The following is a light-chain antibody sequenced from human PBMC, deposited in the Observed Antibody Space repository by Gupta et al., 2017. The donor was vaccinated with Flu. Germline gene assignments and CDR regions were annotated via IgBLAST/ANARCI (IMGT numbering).Light chain of an antibody. J-gene: IGKJ1*01. Sequence: DIVVTQSPDFLAVSLGERATVNCKSSRSVFYNSNNKNYLAWYQQGPGQPPKPLIFWASTRESGVPDRFSGSGSGTDFSLIINSLQAEDVATYYCQQYASNPFTFGQGTKVEIK. CDR2: WAS. V-gene: IGKV4-1*01. CDR3: QQYASNPFT. CDR1: RSVFYNSNNKNY.